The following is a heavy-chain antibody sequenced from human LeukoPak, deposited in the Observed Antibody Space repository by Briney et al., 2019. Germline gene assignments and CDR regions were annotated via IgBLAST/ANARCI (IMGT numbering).Heavy chain of an antibody. Sequence: ETLSLTCTVSGGSIGSYYWSWIRQPPGKGLEWIGYIFYTGSTNYNPSLKSRVTISVDTSKNQFSLKLNSVSAADTAVYYCARDGAVDILTGYGAFDIWGQGTMVTVSS. J-gene: IGHJ3*02. V-gene: IGHV4-59*01. CDR2: IFYTGST. CDR1: GGSIGSYY. D-gene: IGHD3-9*01. CDR3: ARDGAVDILTGYGAFDI.